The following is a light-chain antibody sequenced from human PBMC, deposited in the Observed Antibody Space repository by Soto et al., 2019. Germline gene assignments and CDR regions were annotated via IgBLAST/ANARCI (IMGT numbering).Light chain of an antibody. Sequence: EIVLTQSPATLSWSPGGRSTLSCGASQSVSSYLAWYQQKPGQTPRLLIYDASNRATGIQARFSGSGSGTDFTLTISSMQAEDVAVYYCKEYYSTHPKFGKGTKVDIK. CDR1: QSVSSY. V-gene: IGKV3-11*01. J-gene: IGKJ1*01. CDR2: DAS. CDR3: KEYYSTHPK.